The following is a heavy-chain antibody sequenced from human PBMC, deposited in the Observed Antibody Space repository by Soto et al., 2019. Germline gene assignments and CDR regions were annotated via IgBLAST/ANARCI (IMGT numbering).Heavy chain of an antibody. CDR1: GFTLSSNG. J-gene: IGHJ4*02. D-gene: IGHD5-12*01. CDR3: ARDDPGRDGYPDW. V-gene: IGHV3-33*01. Sequence: QPGGSRRLSCAPSGFTLSSNGIQWARQAPGKGLEWVATIWYYGSHKYYADSVKGRLTISRDNSKKTLYLHMNSLRGEDTAVYYCARDDPGRDGYPDWWGQGTLVTVSS. CDR2: IWYYGSHK.